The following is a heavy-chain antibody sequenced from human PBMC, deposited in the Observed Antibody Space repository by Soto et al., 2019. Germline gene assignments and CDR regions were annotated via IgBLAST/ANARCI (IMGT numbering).Heavy chain of an antibody. D-gene: IGHD2-21*02. CDR1: GGTFSSYA. CDR3: ARDLEPGVTAILDY. V-gene: IGHV1-69*13. CDR2: IIPIFGTA. J-gene: IGHJ4*02. Sequence: SVKVSCKASGGTFSSYAISWVRQAPGQGLEWMGGIIPIFGTANYAQKFQGRVTITADESTSTAYMELSSLRSEDTAVYYCARDLEPGVTAILDYWGQGTLVTVSS.